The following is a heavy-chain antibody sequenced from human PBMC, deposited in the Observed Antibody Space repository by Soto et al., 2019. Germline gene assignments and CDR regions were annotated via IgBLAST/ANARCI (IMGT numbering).Heavy chain of an antibody. CDR2: IGTVGDT. CDR3: ARGTGAQLMYFDL. D-gene: IGHD7-27*01. CDR1: GFTFSNSD. J-gene: IGHJ2*01. V-gene: IGHV3-13*01. Sequence: EVNLVESGGGLVRPGGSLRLPCAASGFTFSNSDMHWVRQTPGKGLEWLSGIGTVGDTYYPPSVRGRFTISRENAKNSLYLQMDGLRAEDTAVYFCARGTGAQLMYFDLWGRGTLVTVSS.